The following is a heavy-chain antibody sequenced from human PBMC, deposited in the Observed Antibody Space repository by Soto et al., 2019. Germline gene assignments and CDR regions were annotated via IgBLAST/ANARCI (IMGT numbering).Heavy chain of an antibody. CDR2: IKQDGSEI. Sequence: GGSLRLSCAASGFTFSSYWMSWVRQAPGKGLEWVANIKQDGSEINYVDSVKGRFTISRDNAKNSLYLQMNSLRAEDTAVYYCARDYNHYGWASYSHIAPLPDYWGQGTRFSVSS. V-gene: IGHV3-7*01. D-gene: IGHD3-16*01. J-gene: IGHJ4*02. CDR1: GFTFSSYW. CDR3: ARDYNHYGWASYSHIAPLPDY.